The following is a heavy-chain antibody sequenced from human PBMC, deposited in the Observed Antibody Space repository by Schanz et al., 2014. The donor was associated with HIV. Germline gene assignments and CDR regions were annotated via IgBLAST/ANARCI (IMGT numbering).Heavy chain of an antibody. CDR1: GGTLSSNT. V-gene: IGHV1-69*09. Sequence: QVQLVQSGAEVKKSGSSVKVSCKASGGTLSSNTINWVRQAPGRGLEWMGGFIPMLGIPNYTQHFQGRVTLTADKSTSTVYMEVRSLRSEDTAVYYCARGRGSGSPPNYYSYYAMDVWGQGTTVTVSS. J-gene: IGHJ6*02. CDR3: ARGRGSGSPPNYYSYYAMDV. D-gene: IGHD3-10*01. CDR2: FIPMLGIP.